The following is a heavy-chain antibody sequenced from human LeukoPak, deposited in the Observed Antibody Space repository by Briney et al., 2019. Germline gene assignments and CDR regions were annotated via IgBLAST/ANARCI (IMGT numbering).Heavy chain of an antibody. V-gene: IGHV3-11*06. CDR2: ISSSSSYT. D-gene: IGHD1-26*01. CDR3: ARGVGARTPDAFDI. J-gene: IGHJ3*02. Sequence: GGSLRLSCAASGFPFRDSYMSWLGQAPGKGLEGVSYISSSSSYTTYADSVKGRFTISRDNAKNSLYLQMNSLRAEDTAVYYCARGVGARTPDAFDIWGQGTMVTVSS. CDR1: GFPFRDSY.